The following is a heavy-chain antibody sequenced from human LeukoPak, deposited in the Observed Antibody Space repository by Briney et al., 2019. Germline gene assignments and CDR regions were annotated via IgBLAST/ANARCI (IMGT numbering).Heavy chain of an antibody. J-gene: IGHJ4*02. D-gene: IGHD3-10*01. V-gene: IGHV3-53*01. CDR2: IYSGGST. Sequence: GGSLRLSCAASGGTVSRNNLCWFRRAPGRGGEWGSVIYSGGSTSYADSVKGRFTTSRDNSKNPLYLQMNSPRAEDTAVYYCASVLLWFGEFNYFDYWGQGTLVTVSS. CDR3: ASVLLWFGEFNYFDY. CDR1: GGTVSRNN.